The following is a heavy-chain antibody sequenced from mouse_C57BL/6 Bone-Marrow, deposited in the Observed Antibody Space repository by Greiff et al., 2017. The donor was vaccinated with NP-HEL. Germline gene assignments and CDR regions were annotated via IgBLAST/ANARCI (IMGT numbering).Heavy chain of an antibody. Sequence: VQLQQSGAELVRPGTSVKVSCKASGYAFTNYLIEWVKQRPGQGLEWIGVINPGSGGTNSNEKFKGKGTLTADKYSSTAYMQLSSLTSEDSAVYFCASDGRTYGSSRYFDDWGQGTTLTVSS. D-gene: IGHD1-1*01. V-gene: IGHV1-54*01. CDR3: ASDGRTYGSSRYFDD. J-gene: IGHJ2*01. CDR2: INPGSGGT. CDR1: GYAFTNYL.